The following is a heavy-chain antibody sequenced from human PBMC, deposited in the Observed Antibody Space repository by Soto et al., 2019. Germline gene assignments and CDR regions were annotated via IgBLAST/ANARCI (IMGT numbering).Heavy chain of an antibody. CDR3: ARGVVIVANKERYADY. V-gene: IGHV1-3*01. CDR2: INVGNGNT. Sequence: ASVKVSCKASGYTFTNSAIHWVRQAPGQTLEWMGWINVGNGNTKYSQKFQGRVTITRDTSASTAYLELSSLISEDTAVYYCARGVVIVANKERYADYWGRGTLVTLSS. D-gene: IGHD2-21*01. J-gene: IGHJ4*02. CDR1: GYTFTNSA.